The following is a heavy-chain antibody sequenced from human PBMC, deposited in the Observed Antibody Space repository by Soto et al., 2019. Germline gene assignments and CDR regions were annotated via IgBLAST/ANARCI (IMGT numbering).Heavy chain of an antibody. D-gene: IGHD1-1*01. CDR2: ISGSGGGT. Sequence: GGSLRLSCAASGFTFSSYAMSWVRQAPGKGLEWVSSISGSGGGTYYADSVKGRFTFSRDNSKNTLYLQMNSLRAEDTAVYYCAKFGMATTKRSPPYYVDYWGQGALVTSPQ. J-gene: IGHJ4*02. CDR1: GFTFSSYA. V-gene: IGHV3-23*01. CDR3: AKFGMATTKRSPPYYVDY.